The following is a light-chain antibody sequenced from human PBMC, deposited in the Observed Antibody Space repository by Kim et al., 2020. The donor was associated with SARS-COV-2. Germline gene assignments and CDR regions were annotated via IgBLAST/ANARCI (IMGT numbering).Light chain of an antibody. Sequence: VSPGQTDSLTCSGDKLGDKYACWYQQKPGQSPVLVIYQDSKRPSGIPERFSGSNSGNTATLTISGTQAMDEADYYCQAWDSSTVVFGGGTQLTVL. V-gene: IGLV3-1*01. CDR1: KLGDKY. J-gene: IGLJ2*01. CDR2: QDS. CDR3: QAWDSSTVV.